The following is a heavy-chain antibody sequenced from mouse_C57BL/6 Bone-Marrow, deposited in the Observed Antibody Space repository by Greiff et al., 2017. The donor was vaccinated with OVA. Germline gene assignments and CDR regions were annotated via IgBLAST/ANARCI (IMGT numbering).Heavy chain of an antibody. CDR2: FHPYNDDT. J-gene: IGHJ3*01. CDR1: GYTFTTYP. CDR3: ARPLYYGSSSFAY. V-gene: IGHV1-47*01. D-gene: IGHD1-1*01. Sequence: VKLMESGAELVKPGASVKMSCKASGYTFTTYPIEWMKQNHGKSLEWIGNFHPYNDDTKYNEKFKGKATLTVEKSSSTVYLELSRLTSDDSAVYYCARPLYYGSSSFAYWGQGTLVTVSA.